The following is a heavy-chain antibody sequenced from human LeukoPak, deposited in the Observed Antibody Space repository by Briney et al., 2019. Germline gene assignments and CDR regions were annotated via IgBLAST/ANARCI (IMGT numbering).Heavy chain of an antibody. V-gene: IGHV3-30-3*01. CDR1: GFTFSSYA. CDR3: AKDFYYYDSSSQH. Sequence: PGGSLRLSCAASGFTFSSYAMHWVRQAPGKGLEWVAVISYDGSNKYYADSVKGRFTISRDNAKNSLYLQMNSLRAEDTALYYCAKDFYYYDSSSQHWGQGTLVTVSS. CDR2: ISYDGSNK. J-gene: IGHJ1*01. D-gene: IGHD3-22*01.